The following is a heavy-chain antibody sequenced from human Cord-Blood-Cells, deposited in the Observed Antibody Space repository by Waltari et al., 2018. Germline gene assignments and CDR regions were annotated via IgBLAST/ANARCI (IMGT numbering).Heavy chain of an antibody. D-gene: IGHD3-22*01. J-gene: IGHJ1*01. CDR1: GCTLSSYG. CDR3: AREWDDSSGYEYFQH. Sequence: QVQLVESGGGVVQPGRSLRLACAAPGCTLSSYGRTWVRQAPGKGLEWVAVIWYDGSNKYYADSVKGRFTISRDNSKNTLYLQMNSLRAEDTAVYYCAREWDDSSGYEYFQHWGQGTLVTVSS. V-gene: IGHV3-33*01. CDR2: IWYDGSNK.